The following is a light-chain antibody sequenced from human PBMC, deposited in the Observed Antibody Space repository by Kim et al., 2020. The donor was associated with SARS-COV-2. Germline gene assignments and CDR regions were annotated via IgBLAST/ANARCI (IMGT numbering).Light chain of an antibody. V-gene: IGLV3-19*01. CDR1: SLRSYY. Sequence: SSELTQDPAVSVALGQTVRITCQGDSLRSYYASWYQQKPGQAPVLVIYGKNNRPSGIPDRFSGSSSGNTASLTITGAQAEDEADYYCNSRDSSGNIPFGGGTKVTVL. CDR3: NSRDSSGNIP. CDR2: GKN. J-gene: IGLJ2*01.